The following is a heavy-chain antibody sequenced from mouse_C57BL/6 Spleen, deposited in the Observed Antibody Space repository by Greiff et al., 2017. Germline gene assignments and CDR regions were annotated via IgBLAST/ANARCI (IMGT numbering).Heavy chain of an antibody. Sequence: QVQLQQPGAELVRPGSSVKLSCKASGYTFTSYWMDWVKQRPGQGLEWIGNIYPSDSETHYNQKFKDKATLTVDKSSSTAYMQLSSLTSEDSAVYFCARRWAGAWFAYWGQGTLVTVSA. CDR3: ARRWAGAWFAY. D-gene: IGHD4-1*01. CDR1: GYTFTSYW. J-gene: IGHJ3*01. CDR2: IYPSDSET. V-gene: IGHV1-61*01.